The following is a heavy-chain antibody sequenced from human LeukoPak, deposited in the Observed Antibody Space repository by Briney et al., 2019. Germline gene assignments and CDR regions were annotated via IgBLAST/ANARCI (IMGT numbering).Heavy chain of an antibody. CDR2: ISSSSSYI. Sequence: GGSLRLSCAASGFTFSSYSMNWVRQAPGKGLEWVSSISSSSSYIYYADSVKGRFTISRDNAKNSLYLQMNSLRAEDTAVYYCARDEITMIGTHKNSYYYYYMDVWGKGTTVTISS. D-gene: IGHD3-22*01. CDR3: ARDEITMIGTHKNSYYYYYMDV. V-gene: IGHV3-21*01. J-gene: IGHJ6*03. CDR1: GFTFSSYS.